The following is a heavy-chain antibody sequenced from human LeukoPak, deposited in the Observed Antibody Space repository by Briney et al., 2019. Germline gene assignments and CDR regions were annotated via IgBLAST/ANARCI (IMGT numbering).Heavy chain of an antibody. J-gene: IGHJ4*02. CDR3: AKGRRLGGIAAAGTNDY. CDR1: GFTFSNYA. V-gene: IGHV3-23*01. Sequence: GGSLRLSCAASGFTFSNYAMSWVRQAPGKGLEWVSAISGSGGSTYYADSVKGRFTISRDNSKNTLYLQMNSLRAEDTAVYYCAKGRRLGGIAAAGTNDYWGQGTLVTVSS. CDR2: ISGSGGST. D-gene: IGHD6-13*01.